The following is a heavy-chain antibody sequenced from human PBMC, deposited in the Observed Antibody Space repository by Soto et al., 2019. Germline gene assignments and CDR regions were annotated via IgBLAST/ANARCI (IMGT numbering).Heavy chain of an antibody. D-gene: IGHD5-12*01. V-gene: IGHV1-18*01. CDR1: GYTFTSYG. CDR3: ARDRGTPVATGVDNY. J-gene: IGHJ4*02. CDR2: ISAYNGNT. Sequence: GASVKVSCKASGYTFTSYGIIWVRQAPGQGLEWMGWISAYNGNTNYAQKLQGRVTMTTDTSTSTAYMELRSLRSDDTAVYHCARDRGTPVATGVDNYWGQGTLVTVSS.